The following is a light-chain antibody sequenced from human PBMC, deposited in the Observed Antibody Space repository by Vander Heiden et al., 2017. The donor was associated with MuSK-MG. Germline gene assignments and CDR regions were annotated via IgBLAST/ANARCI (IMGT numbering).Light chain of an antibody. CDR3: QMWDRSSDHPV. CDR1: NIGSKG. V-gene: IGLV3-21*02. Sequence: YVLTQPPSVSVAPGQTARIACEGTNIGSKGVHWYQQEPGRAPVLVVYGDSDRPSGIPERFSGSNSGSTATLTISRVGAGDEADYYCQMWDRSSDHPVFGGGTKLTVL. CDR2: GDS. J-gene: IGLJ2*01.